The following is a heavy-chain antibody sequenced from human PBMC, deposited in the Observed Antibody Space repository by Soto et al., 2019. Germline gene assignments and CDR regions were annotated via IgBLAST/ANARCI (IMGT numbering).Heavy chain of an antibody. J-gene: IGHJ4*02. V-gene: IGHV3-21*01. CDR3: ARVAY. Sequence: PGGSLRLSCEASGFTFSRVSMTWVRQVPGKGLEWVASISSGSSDTCYADSVKGRFIISRDNAQNSLFLQMNTLRPEDTAMYYCARVAYWGPGTQVAVSS. CDR1: GFTFSRVS. CDR2: ISSGSSDT.